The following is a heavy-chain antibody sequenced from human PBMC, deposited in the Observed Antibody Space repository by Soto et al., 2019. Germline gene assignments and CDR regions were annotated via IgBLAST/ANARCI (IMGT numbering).Heavy chain of an antibody. D-gene: IGHD4-17*01. J-gene: IGHJ6*02. V-gene: IGHV4-31*03. CDR2: IYYSGST. Sequence: SETLSLTCTVSGGSISSGGYYWSWIRQHPGKGLEWIGYIYYSGSTYYNPSLKSRVTISVDTSKNQFSLKLSSVTAADTAVYYCARASTVTQYEIYYYYGMDVWGQGITVTVSS. CDR3: ARASTVTQYEIYYYYGMDV. CDR1: GGSISSGGYY.